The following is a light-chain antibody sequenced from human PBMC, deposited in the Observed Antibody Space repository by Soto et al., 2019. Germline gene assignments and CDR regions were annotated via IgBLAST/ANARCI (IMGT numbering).Light chain of an antibody. V-gene: IGLV2-14*01. CDR2: DVS. J-gene: IGLJ1*01. CDR3: SSYTSSSTYV. CDR1: SSDVGTYKY. Sequence: QSVLTQPASVSGSPGQSMTISCTGTSSDVGTYKYVSWYQQHPGKAPKLMIYDVSTRPSGISNRFSGSKSGNTASLTISGLQADDEADYYCSSYTSSSTYVFGTGTKLTVL.